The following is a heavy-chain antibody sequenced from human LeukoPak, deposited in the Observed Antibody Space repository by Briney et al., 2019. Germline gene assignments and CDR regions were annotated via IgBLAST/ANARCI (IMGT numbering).Heavy chain of an antibody. CDR3: ARSSQAVAGRGDFDY. V-gene: IGHV1-2*02. CDR2: INPNSGGT. J-gene: IGHJ4*02. CDR1: GYTFTGYY. D-gene: IGHD6-19*01. Sequence: ASVTVSCKASGYTFTGYYMHWVRQAPGQGLEGMGWINPNSGGTNYAQKFQGRVTMTRDTSISTAYMELSRLTSDDTAVYYCARSSQAVAGRGDFDYWGQGTLVTVSA.